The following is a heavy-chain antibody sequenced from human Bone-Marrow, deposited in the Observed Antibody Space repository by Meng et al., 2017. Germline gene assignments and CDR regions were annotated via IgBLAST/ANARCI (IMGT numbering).Heavy chain of an antibody. CDR1: GFPSSSYW. CDR3: ARASIAVAGVDY. Sequence: EVDLMVSGGGCVQSGGSLSLSCAPSGFPSSSYWLHWVRQGPGKGLVWVSRINSDGSRTSYAPPVKGRFTIPRDNAKNTLYLQMNSLRAEDTAVYYCARASIAVAGVDYWGQETLVTVSS. V-gene: IGHV3-74*01. CDR2: INSDGSRT. D-gene: IGHD6-19*01. J-gene: IGHJ4*02.